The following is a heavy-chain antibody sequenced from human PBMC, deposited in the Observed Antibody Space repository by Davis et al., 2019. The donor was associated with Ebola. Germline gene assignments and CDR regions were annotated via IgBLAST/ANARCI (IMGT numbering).Heavy chain of an antibody. D-gene: IGHD5-18*01. CDR2: INHSGST. CDR1: GGSFSGYY. J-gene: IGHJ5*02. V-gene: IGHV4-34*01. CDR3: AREVDTAMATRGWFDP. Sequence: PSETLSLTCAVYGGSFSGYYWSWIRQPPGKGLEWIGEINHSGSTNYNPSLKSRVTISVDTSKNQFSLKLSSVTAADTAVYYCAREVDTAMATRGWFDPWGQGTLVTVSS.